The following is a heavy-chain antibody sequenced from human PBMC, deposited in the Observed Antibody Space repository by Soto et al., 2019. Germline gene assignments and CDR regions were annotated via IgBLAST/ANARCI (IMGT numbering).Heavy chain of an antibody. Sequence: GGSLRLSCAASGFSFSNYGMHWVRQAPGEGLDWVATISYDGSNKYYADSVKGRFTISRDNSKNTLYLQMNSLRAGDTAVYHCAKDGGRFFDPWGQGTLVTVSS. D-gene: IGHD6-19*01. CDR2: ISYDGSNK. CDR3: AKDGGRFFDP. V-gene: IGHV3-30*18. CDR1: GFSFSNYG. J-gene: IGHJ5*02.